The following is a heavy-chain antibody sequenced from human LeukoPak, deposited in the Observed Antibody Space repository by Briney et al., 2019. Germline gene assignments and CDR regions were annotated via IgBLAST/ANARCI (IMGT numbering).Heavy chain of an antibody. CDR2: LNPKSGDT. V-gene: IGHV1-8*03. Sequence: ASMKVSCKASGYTFTSYGINWVRQATGQGLEWMGWLNPKSGDTGFAQKFQGRVTISRDTSTSTAYMELSSLRSEDTAMYYCGAGLGITMVRGVIITLDYWGQGTLVTVSS. CDR3: GAGLGITMVRGVIITLDY. CDR1: GYTFTSYG. J-gene: IGHJ4*02. D-gene: IGHD3-10*01.